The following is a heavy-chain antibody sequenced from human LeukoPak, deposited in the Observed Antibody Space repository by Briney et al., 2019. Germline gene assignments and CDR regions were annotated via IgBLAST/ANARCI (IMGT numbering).Heavy chain of an antibody. J-gene: IGHJ4*02. V-gene: IGHV3-53*01. CDR2: IYSGGST. Sequence: GGSLRLSCAASGFTVSSNYMSWVRQAPGKGLEWVSVIYSGGSTYYADSVKGRFTISRDNSKNTLYLQMNSLRAEDTAVYYCPRDNTHYYDSSGYGYWGQGTLVTVSS. D-gene: IGHD3-22*01. CDR3: PRDNTHYYDSSGYGY. CDR1: GFTVSSNY.